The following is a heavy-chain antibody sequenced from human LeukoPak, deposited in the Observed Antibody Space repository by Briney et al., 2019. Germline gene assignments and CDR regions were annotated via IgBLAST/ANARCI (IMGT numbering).Heavy chain of an antibody. CDR3: ARPSYSYGQVVAISFDI. CDR2: ISSSGSTI. V-gene: IGHV3-48*03. J-gene: IGHJ3*02. CDR1: GFTFSSYE. D-gene: IGHD5-18*01. Sequence: GGSLRLSCAASGFTFSSYEMNWVRQAPGKGLEWVSYISSSGSTIYYADSVKGRFTIPKDNAKNSLYLQMNSLRAEDTAVYYCARPSYSYGQVVAISFDIWGQGTMVTVSS.